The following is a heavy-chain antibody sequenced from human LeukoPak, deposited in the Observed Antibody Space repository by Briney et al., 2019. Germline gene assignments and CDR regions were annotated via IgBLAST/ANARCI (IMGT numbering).Heavy chain of an antibody. CDR2: IDPSGST. J-gene: IGHJ4*02. CDR1: GASLSTYC. Sequence: SETLSLTCAASGASLSTYCWSWIRQPPEKGLEWVGEIDPSGSTNYNPSLKSRVAISVDTSNNQFSLRLTSVTAADTAVYYCARAGGVDSPQDLDYWGQGILVTVSS. V-gene: IGHV4-34*01. D-gene: IGHD3-22*01. CDR3: ARAGGVDSPQDLDY.